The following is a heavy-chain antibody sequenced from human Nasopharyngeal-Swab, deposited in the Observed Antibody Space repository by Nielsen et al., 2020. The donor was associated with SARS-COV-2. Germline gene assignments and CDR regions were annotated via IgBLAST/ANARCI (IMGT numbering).Heavy chain of an antibody. V-gene: IGHV3-30*03. D-gene: IGHD5-24*01. Sequence: GGSLRLSCAASGFTFSSYGMHWVRQAPGKGLEWVAVISYDGSNKYYADSVKGRFTISRDNSKNTLYLQMNSLRAEDTAVYYCARDRGDDYNLYYFDYWGQGTLVTVSS. CDR1: GFTFSSYG. CDR3: ARDRGDDYNLYYFDY. J-gene: IGHJ4*02. CDR2: ISYDGSNK.